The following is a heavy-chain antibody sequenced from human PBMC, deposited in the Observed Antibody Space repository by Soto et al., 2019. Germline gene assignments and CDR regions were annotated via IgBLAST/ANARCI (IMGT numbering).Heavy chain of an antibody. CDR3: ARMGSSSKPKQEKYLFYFDY. J-gene: IGHJ4*02. CDR1: GFTFSSYA. V-gene: IGHV3-30-3*01. Sequence: QVQLVESGGGVVQPGRSLRLSCAASGFTFSSYAMQWVRQAPGKGLEWVAVISYDGSNKYYADSVKGRFTISRDNSKNTLYLQMNSLRAEDTAVYYCARMGSSSKPKQEKYLFYFDYWGQGTLVTVSS. CDR2: ISYDGSNK. D-gene: IGHD6-13*01.